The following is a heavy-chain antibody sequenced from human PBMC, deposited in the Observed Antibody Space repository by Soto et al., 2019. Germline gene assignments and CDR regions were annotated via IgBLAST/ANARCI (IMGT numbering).Heavy chain of an antibody. CDR3: ARVPAVMRAFDI. CDR1: GYTFTGYY. CDR2: INPNSGGT. J-gene: IGHJ3*02. D-gene: IGHD2-2*01. Sequence: QVQLVQSGAEVKKPGASVKVSCKASGYTFTGYYMHWVRQAPGQGLEWMGWINPNSGGTNYAQKFQGGVTMTRDTSISTDYMELSRLSSDDTAVYCCARVPAVMRAFDIWGQGTMVTLSS. V-gene: IGHV1-2*02.